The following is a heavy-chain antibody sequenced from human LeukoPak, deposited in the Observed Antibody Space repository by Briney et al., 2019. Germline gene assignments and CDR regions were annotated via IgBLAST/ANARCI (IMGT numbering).Heavy chain of an antibody. CDR2: IGNSVSGNII. J-gene: IGHJ4*02. Sequence: GGSLRLSWAAPGFTFSDYYMSWIRQAPGKGLEWFSYIGNSVSGNIIYYADSVMGRFTISRDNAKNSLYLQMNSLRDEDTAVYYCARERGHHFEYWGQGTLVTVSS. CDR1: GFTFSDYY. CDR3: ARERGHHFEY. V-gene: IGHV3-11*04. D-gene: IGHD6-25*01.